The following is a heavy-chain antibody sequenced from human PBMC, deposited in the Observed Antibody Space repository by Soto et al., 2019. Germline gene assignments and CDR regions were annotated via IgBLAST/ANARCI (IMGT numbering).Heavy chain of an antibody. CDR1: GYTFTNDY. V-gene: IGHV1-46*01. J-gene: IGHJ6*03. Sequence: GASVKVSCKASGYTFTNDYMHWVRQAPGQGLEWMGIINPSTGTTSYAQKFQGRVTMTTDTSTSTAYMELRSLRSDDTAVYYCARDSRVIAIVYYYYYYMDVWGKGPTVTVSS. D-gene: IGHD2-21*01. CDR3: ARDSRVIAIVYYYYYYMDV. CDR2: INPSTGTT.